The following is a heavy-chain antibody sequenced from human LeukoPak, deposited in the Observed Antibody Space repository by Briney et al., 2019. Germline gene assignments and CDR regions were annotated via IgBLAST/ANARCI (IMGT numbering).Heavy chain of an antibody. J-gene: IGHJ6*03. Sequence: SETLSLTCTVPGGSITTNNNYWGWIRQPPGKGLEWIGSIYYDGRTYYNPSLKSRVTISVDTSRNQFSLNLNSVTAADTAMYYCASKIIAARPPPSYYYYYYMDVWGQGTTVTVSS. CDR2: IYYDGRT. CDR3: ASKIIAARPPPSYYYYYYMDV. D-gene: IGHD6-6*01. V-gene: IGHV4-39*07. CDR1: GGSITTNNNY.